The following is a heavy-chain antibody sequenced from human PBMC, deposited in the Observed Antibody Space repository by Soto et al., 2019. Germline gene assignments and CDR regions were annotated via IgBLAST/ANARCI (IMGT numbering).Heavy chain of an antibody. CDR1: GFTFRSYV. CDR2: IGGSGSTT. CDR3: AKSRRADDILVKPASLCSKIKSGRQNYYIDV. Sequence: GGSLRLSCAASGFTFRSYVMRWVRQVPEKGLEWVSSIGGSGSTTYYADSVKGRFTISRDNSKNTLYLQMNSLRAEATAVYYCAKSRRADDILVKPASLCSKIKSGRQNYYIDVWGKGTTVTVSS. J-gene: IGHJ6*03. V-gene: IGHV3-23*01. D-gene: IGHD3-9*01.